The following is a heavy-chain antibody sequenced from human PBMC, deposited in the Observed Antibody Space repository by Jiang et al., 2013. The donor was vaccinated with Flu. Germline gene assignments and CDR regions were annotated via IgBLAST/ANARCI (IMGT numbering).Heavy chain of an antibody. J-gene: IGHJ3*02. CDR2: FDREDGQR. D-gene: IGHD3-16*01. CDR1: S. Sequence: SIHWVRQAPGEGLEWMGGFDREDGQRIYVXKLQGRVTMTEDTSTDTAYMELSSLRSEDTAVYYCARLELLGRGYESTDVFDIWGQGTMVTVSS. CDR3: ARLELLGRGYESTDVFDI. V-gene: IGHV1-24*01.